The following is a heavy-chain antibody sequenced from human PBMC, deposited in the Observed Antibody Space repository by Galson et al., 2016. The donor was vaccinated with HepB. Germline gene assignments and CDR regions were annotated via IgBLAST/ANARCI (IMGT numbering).Heavy chain of an antibody. CDR1: GGSISSGGYY. J-gene: IGHJ6*02. V-gene: IGHV4-61*08. CDR3: ARGLVYFDFGMDV. CDR2: INRSGSA. Sequence: ETLSLTCTVSGGSISSGGYYWTWIRQPPGKGLEWIGEINRSGSANYNPSLKSRVTISVDTSKNQFSLKLTSVTAADSAVYYCARGLVYFDFGMDVWGQGTTVTVSS. D-gene: IGHD6-6*01.